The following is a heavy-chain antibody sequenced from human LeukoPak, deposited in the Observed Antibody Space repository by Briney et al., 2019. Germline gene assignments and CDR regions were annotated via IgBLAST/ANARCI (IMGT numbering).Heavy chain of an antibody. J-gene: IGHJ4*02. CDR1: GHTVSGNY. Sequence: GGSLRLSCAVSGHTVSGNYMSWVRQAPGKGLEWVSGIYSGGSTYYADSVKGRFTVSRDSSRNTLYLQMNSLKAEDTAVYFCAARPHGDSPYFDFWGQGTLVTVSS. D-gene: IGHD4-17*01. CDR2: IYSGGST. CDR3: AARPHGDSPYFDF. V-gene: IGHV3-66*01.